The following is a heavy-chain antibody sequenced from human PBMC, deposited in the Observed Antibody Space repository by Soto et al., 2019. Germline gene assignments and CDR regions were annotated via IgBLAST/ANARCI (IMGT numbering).Heavy chain of an antibody. D-gene: IGHD3-22*01. V-gene: IGHV3-21*01. CDR2: ISSSSSYI. CDR3: ARDYYYDSSGYYVRVPGY. CDR1: GFTFSSYS. J-gene: IGHJ4*02. Sequence: GSLRLSCAASGFTFSSYSMNWVRQAPGKGLEWVSSISSSSSYIYYADSVKGRFTISRDNAKNSLYLQMNSLRAEDTAVYYCARDYYYDSSGYYVRVPGYWGQGTLVTVSS.